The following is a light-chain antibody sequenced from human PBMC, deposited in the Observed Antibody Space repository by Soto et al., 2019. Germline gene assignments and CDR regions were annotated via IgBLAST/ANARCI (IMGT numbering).Light chain of an antibody. J-gene: IGLJ1*01. CDR2: EVR. CDR3: SSYATTNRRV. CDR1: SDNVGYFDF. V-gene: IGLV2-14*01. Sequence: QSALTQPASVSGSPGQSITISCTGASDNVGYFDFVSWYRQHPGKAPKLLIYEVRERPSGVSDRFSGSKSGNTASLTISGLQAEDEGDYYCSSYATTNRRVFGTGTKVTVL.